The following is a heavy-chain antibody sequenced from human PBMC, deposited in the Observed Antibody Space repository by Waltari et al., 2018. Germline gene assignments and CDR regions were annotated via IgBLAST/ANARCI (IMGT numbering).Heavy chain of an antibody. J-gene: IGHJ4*02. CDR3: TLQTGGGVTPLVY. CDR1: GFTFSNAW. V-gene: IGHV3-15*01. Sequence: EVQLVESGGGLVKPGGSLRLSCAASGFTFSNAWMSWVRQAPGKGLEWVGRIKSKTDGGTTDYAAPVKGRFTNSRDDSKNTLYLQMNSLKTEDTAVYYCTLQTGGGVTPLVYWGQGTLVTVSS. CDR2: IKSKTDGGTT. D-gene: IGHD2-21*02.